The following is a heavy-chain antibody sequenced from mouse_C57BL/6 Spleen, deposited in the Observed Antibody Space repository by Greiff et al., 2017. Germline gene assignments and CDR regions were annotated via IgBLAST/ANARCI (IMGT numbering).Heavy chain of an antibody. CDR3: AKDSSGSPFAY. Sequence: VQLQQPGAELVMPGASVKLSCKASGYTFTSYWMHWVKQRPGQGLEWIGEIDPSDSYTNDNQKFKGKSTLTVDKSSSTAYMQLSSLTSEDSAVYYCAKDSSGSPFAYWGQGTLVTVSA. D-gene: IGHD3-2*02. V-gene: IGHV1-69*01. J-gene: IGHJ3*01. CDR2: IDPSDSYT. CDR1: GYTFTSYW.